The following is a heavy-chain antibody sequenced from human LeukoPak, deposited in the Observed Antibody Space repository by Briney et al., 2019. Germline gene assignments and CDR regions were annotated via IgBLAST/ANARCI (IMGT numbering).Heavy chain of an antibody. J-gene: IGHJ4*02. CDR2: INQDGRDK. CDR1: GVTFSSDW. V-gene: IGHV3-7*01. Sequence: GGSLRLSCAASGVTFSSDWMSWVRQAPGKGLEWVANINQDGRDKSSVDSVRGRFTISRDNARNSLYLQMNSLRAEDTAMYYCAGGAGYWGQGTLVTVSS. CDR3: AGGAGY.